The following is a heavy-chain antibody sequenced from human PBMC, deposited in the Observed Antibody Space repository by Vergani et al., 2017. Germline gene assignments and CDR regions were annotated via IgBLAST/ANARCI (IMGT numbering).Heavy chain of an antibody. CDR1: GFTFSSYA. CDR3: AKVLTYSSSWRFRVYYFDY. V-gene: IGHV3-23*01. D-gene: IGHD6-13*01. CDR2: ISGSGGST. J-gene: IGHJ4*02. Sequence: EVQLLESGGGLVQPGGSLRLSCAASGFTFSSYAMSWVRQAPGKGLEWVSAISGSGGSTYYADSVEGRFTISRDNSKNTLYLQMNSLRAEDTAVYYCAKVLTYSSSWRFRVYYFDYWGQGTLVTVSS.